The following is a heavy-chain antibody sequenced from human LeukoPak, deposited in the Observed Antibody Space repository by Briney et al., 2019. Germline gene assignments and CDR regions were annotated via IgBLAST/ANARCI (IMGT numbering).Heavy chain of an antibody. J-gene: IGHJ6*03. CDR3: ARSSYCSGGSCASYYYYYYMDV. D-gene: IGHD2-15*01. Sequence: SETLSLTCAVYGGSFSGYYWSWIRQPPGKGLEWIGEINHSGSTNYNPSLKSRVTISVDTSKTQFSLKLSSVTAADTAVYYCARSSYCSGGSCASYYYYYYMDVWGKGTTVTVSS. CDR2: INHSGST. CDR1: GGSFSGYY. V-gene: IGHV4-34*01.